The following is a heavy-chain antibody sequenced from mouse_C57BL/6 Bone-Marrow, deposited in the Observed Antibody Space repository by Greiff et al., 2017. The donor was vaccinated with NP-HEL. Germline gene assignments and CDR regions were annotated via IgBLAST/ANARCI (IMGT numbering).Heavy chain of an antibody. CDR3: RLYSNYWYFDV. CDR1: GFTFSSYA. D-gene: IGHD2-5*01. V-gene: IGHV5-4*03. Sequence: DVKLVESGGGLVKPGGSLKLSCAASGFTFSSYAMSWVRQTPEKRLEWVATISDGGSYTYYPDNVKGRFTISRDNAKNNLYLQMSHLRSEDTAMYYCRLYSNYWYFDVWGTGTTVTVSS. CDR2: ISDGGSYT. J-gene: IGHJ1*03.